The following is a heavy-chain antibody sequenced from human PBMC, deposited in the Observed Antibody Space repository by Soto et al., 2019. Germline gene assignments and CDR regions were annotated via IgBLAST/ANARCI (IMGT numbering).Heavy chain of an antibody. Sequence: QVQLVESGGSVVQPGRSLRLSCEASGFTFTSYAMHWVRQAPGKGLEWVAVISYDGINEYYADSVKGRFTISRDNSKNTRFLQMSSLRVEDTAVYYGARDRLRLGELSLIGYFDYWGQGTLVTVSS. CDR2: ISYDGINE. J-gene: IGHJ4*02. D-gene: IGHD3-16*02. CDR1: GFTFTSYA. V-gene: IGHV3-30*15. CDR3: ARDRLRLGELSLIGYFDY.